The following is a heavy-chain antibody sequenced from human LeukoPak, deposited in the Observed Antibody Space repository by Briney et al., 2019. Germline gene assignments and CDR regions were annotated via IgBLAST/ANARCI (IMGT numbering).Heavy chain of an antibody. CDR1: GYSFTSNW. J-gene: IGHJ4*02. Sequence: GESLKISCKGSGYSFTSNWIGWVRQMPGKGLEWMGIIYPGDSDTRYSPSFQGQVTISADKSISTAYLQWSSLKASDTAMYYCARPGQLGEYTPYYFDFWGQGTLVTVSS. V-gene: IGHV5-51*01. CDR2: IYPGDSDT. D-gene: IGHD3-16*01. CDR3: ARPGQLGEYTPYYFDF.